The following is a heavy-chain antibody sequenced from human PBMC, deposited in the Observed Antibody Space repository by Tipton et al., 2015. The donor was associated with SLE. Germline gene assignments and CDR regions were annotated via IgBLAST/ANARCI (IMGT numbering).Heavy chain of an antibody. D-gene: IGHD5-24*01. CDR1: GFSISSYY. CDR2: IYRSGTT. J-gene: IGHJ4*02. CDR3: VRLELPATKADY. Sequence: TLSLTCTVSGFSISSYYWGWIRQPPGKGLEWLGTIYRSGTTYYNPSLKSRLTLSIDTSKNQFSLKLSSVTAADTAVYYCVRLELPATKADYWGPGTLVTVSS. V-gene: IGHV4-38-2*02.